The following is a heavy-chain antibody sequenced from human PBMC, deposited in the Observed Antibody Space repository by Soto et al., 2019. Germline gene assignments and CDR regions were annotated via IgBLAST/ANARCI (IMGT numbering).Heavy chain of an antibody. Sequence: SETLSLTCTVSGGSISSSSYYWGWIRQPPGKGLEWIGSIYYSGSTYYNPSLKSRVTISVDTSKNQFSLKLSSVTAADTAVYYCARHRGYSYGAGAFDIWGQGTMVTVS. CDR3: ARHRGYSYGAGAFDI. V-gene: IGHV4-39*01. J-gene: IGHJ3*02. CDR1: GGSISSSSYY. D-gene: IGHD5-18*01. CDR2: IYYSGST.